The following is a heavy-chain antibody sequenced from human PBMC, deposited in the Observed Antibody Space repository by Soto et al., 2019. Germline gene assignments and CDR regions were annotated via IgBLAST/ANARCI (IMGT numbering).Heavy chain of an antibody. CDR1: GFTFSNFA. D-gene: IGHD2-2*01. V-gene: IGHV3-64D*06. J-gene: IGHJ4*02. Sequence: VGSLRLSCSASGFTFSNFAMHWVRQAPGKGLEYVSGITSNGDNTYHADSVQGRFTISRDNFKSTLYLQMTSLRVEDTAVYYCVKGNQLLRYYFEYWGRGALVTVSS. CDR2: ITSNGDNT. CDR3: VKGNQLLRYYFEY.